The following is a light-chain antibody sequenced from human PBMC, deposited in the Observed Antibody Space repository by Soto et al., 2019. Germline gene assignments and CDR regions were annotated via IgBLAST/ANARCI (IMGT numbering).Light chain of an antibody. CDR1: SGHSSYA. J-gene: IGLJ2*01. CDR2: LNSDGSH. V-gene: IGLV4-69*01. Sequence: QLVLTQSPSASASLGASVKLTCTLSSGHSSYAIAWHQQQPEKGPRYLMKLNSDGSHSKGDGIPDRFSGSSSGAERYLTISGRQSEGEADYYCQTWGSGTVVFGGGTKLTVL. CDR3: QTWGSGTVV.